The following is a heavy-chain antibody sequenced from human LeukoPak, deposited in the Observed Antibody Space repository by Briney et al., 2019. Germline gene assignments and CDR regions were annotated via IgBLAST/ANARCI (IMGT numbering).Heavy chain of an antibody. CDR2: IYYSGST. J-gene: IGHJ6*02. CDR1: GGSISSYY. Sequence: SETLSLTCTVSGGSISSYYWSWIRQPPGKGLEWIGYIYYSGSTNYNPSLKSRVTISVDTSKNQFSLKLSSVTAADTAVYYCARSRRYCSGGSCYPSGYYYYGMDVWGQGTTVTVSS. CDR3: ARSRRYCSGGSCYPSGYYYYGMDV. D-gene: IGHD2-15*01. V-gene: IGHV4-59*08.